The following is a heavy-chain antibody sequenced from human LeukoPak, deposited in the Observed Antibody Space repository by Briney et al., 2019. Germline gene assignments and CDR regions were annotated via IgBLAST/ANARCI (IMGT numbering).Heavy chain of an antibody. V-gene: IGHV4-61*10. CDR3: ARGQVGARSRAFDI. CDR1: NVSISSGSHY. J-gene: IGHJ3*02. CDR2: IYYSGST. Sequence: PSETLSLTCTVSNVSISSGSHYWNWIRQPAGKGLEWIGRIYYSGSTNYNPSLKSRVTISVDTSKNQFSLKLSSVTAADTAVYYCARGQVGARSRAFDIWGQGTMVTVSS. D-gene: IGHD1-26*01.